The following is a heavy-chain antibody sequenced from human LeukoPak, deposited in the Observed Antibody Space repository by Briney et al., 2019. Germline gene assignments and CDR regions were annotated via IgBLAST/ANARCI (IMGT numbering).Heavy chain of an antibody. J-gene: IGHJ4*02. CDR1: GFTFSSYW. CDR3: AILPLPVLTIFGVVVTDY. D-gene: IGHD3-3*01. V-gene: IGHV3-74*01. CDR2: INTDGSST. Sequence: GGSLRLSCAASGFTFSSYWMHWVRQAPGKGLVWVSRINTDGSSTSYADSAKGRFTISRDNAKNTLYLQMNSLRAEDTAVYYCAILPLPVLTIFGVVVTDYWGQGTLVTVSS.